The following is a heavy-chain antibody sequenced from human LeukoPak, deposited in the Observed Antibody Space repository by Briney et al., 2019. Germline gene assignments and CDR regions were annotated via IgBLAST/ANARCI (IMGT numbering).Heavy chain of an antibody. CDR3: ATVVYCRGGSCYRYGMDV. D-gene: IGHD2-15*01. CDR1: GYTLTELS. CDR2: FDPEDGET. V-gene: IGHV1-24*01. J-gene: IGHJ6*02. Sequence: PWASVKVSCKVSGYTLTELSMRWVRQAPGKGLEWMGGFDPEDGETIYAQKFQGRVTMTEDTSTDTAYMELSSLRSEDTAVYYCATVVYCRGGSCYRYGMDVWGQGTTVTVSS.